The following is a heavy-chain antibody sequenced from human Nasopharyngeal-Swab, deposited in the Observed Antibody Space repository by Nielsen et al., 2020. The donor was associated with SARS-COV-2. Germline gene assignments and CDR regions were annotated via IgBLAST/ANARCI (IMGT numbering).Heavy chain of an antibody. CDR2: IYYSGST. D-gene: IGHD3-10*01. V-gene: IGHV4-59*08. CDR1: GGSISSYY. CDR3: ARHPYPVGWFDP. Sequence: SETLSLTCTVSGGSISSYYWSWIRQPPGKGLEWIGYIYYSGSTNYNPSLKSRVTISVDTSKNQFSLKLSSVTAADTAVYYCARHPYPVGWFDPWGQGTLVTVSS. J-gene: IGHJ5*02.